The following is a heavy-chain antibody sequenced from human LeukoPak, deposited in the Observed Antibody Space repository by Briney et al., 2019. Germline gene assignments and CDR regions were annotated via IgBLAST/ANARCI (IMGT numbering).Heavy chain of an antibody. CDR2: NSATGGST. V-gene: IGHV3-23*01. J-gene: IGHJ2*01. Sequence: PGGSLRLSCAASGFTFSSYAMSWVRQAPGKGLEWVSSNSATGGSTYYADSVKGRSTISRDNSKTTLYLQMNSLRAEDTAVYYCAKGSSTYSITAYWYFDLWGRGTLVTVSS. CDR1: GFTFSSYA. D-gene: IGHD6-13*01. CDR3: AKGSSTYSITAYWYFDL.